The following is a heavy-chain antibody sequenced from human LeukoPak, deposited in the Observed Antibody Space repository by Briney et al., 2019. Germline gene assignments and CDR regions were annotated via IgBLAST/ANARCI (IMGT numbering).Heavy chain of an antibody. J-gene: IGHJ6*03. CDR1: GYTFTSYD. D-gene: IGHD3-3*01. Sequence: ASVKVSCKASGYTFTSYDINWVRQATGQGLEWMGWMNPNSGNTGYAQKFQGRVTMTRNTSISTAYMELSSLRSEDTAVYYCARRLEWLALPFYYYYYMDVWGKGTTVTVSS. CDR2: MNPNSGNT. V-gene: IGHV1-8*01. CDR3: ARRLEWLALPFYYYYYMDV.